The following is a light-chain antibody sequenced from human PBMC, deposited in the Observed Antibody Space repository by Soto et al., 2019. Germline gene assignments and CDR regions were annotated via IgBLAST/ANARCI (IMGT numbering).Light chain of an antibody. CDR1: QSVSSSY. J-gene: IGKJ1*01. CDR2: GAS. V-gene: IGKV3-20*01. CDR3: QQYGSSLWT. Sequence: EIVLTQSRGTLSLSPGERATLSCRASQSVSSSYLAWYQQKPGQAPRPLMYGASSRATGIPDRFSGSGSGTDFTLTISRLEPEDFAVYYCQQYGSSLWTFGQGTKVDIK.